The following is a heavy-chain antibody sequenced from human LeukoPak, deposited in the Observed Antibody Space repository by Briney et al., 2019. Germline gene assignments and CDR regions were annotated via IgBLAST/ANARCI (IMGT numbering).Heavy chain of an antibody. D-gene: IGHD3-22*01. CDR1: GYTFTSYG. V-gene: IGHV1-18*01. CDR3: ARDRRYYSDSSGYHPGDY. J-gene: IGHJ4*02. CDR2: ISAYNGNT. Sequence: GASVKVSCKASGYTFTSYGISWVRQAPGQGLEWMGWISAYNGNTNYAQKLQGRVTMTTDISTSTAYMELRSLRSDDTAVYYCARDRRYYSDSSGYHPGDYWGQGTLVTVSS.